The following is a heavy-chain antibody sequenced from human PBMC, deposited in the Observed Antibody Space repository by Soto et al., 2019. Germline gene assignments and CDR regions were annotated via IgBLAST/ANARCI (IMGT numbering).Heavy chain of an antibody. V-gene: IGHV4-31*03. Sequence: SETLSLTCTVSGGSISSYASFWSWIRQLPGKGPEWIAFISYSGTTSYNPSLRSRVTISADTSKSQFSLNLTSVTAADTAVYYCASQQFSADDAFDIWGQGTMVTVS. CDR1: GGSISSYASF. CDR3: ASQQFSADDAFDI. J-gene: IGHJ3*02. CDR2: ISYSGTT.